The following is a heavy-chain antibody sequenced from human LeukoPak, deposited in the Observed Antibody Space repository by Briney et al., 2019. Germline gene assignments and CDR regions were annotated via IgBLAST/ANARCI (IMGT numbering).Heavy chain of an antibody. V-gene: IGHV3-23*01. CDR2: ISGSGGST. CDR1: GFTFSSYA. D-gene: IGHD6-19*01. CDR3: AKDLGYSSALDY. J-gene: IGHJ4*02. Sequence: PGGSLRLSCAASGFTFSSYAMSWARQAPGKGLEWVSAISGSGGSTYYADSVKGRFTISRDNSKNTLYLQMNSLRAEDTAVYYCAKDLGYSSALDYWGQGTLVTVSS.